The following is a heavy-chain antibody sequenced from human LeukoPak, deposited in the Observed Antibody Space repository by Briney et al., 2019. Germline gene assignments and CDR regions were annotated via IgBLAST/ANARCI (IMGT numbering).Heavy chain of an antibody. D-gene: IGHD2-2*01. CDR3: ATDRGCCTSNRCYERNYFDY. J-gene: IGHJ4*02. V-gene: IGHV1-46*01. CDR1: GYTFTNYY. Sequence: GASVKVSCKASGYTFTNYYIHWVRQAPGQGLEWMGIINPSGGATSYAQKFRGRVTMTRVTSTSTVYMELSSLRSEDTAVYYCATDRGCCTSNRCYERNYFDYWGQGSLVTVSS. CDR2: INPSGGAT.